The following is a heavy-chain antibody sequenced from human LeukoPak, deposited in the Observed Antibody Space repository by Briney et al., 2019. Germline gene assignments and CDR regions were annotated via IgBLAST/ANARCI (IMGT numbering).Heavy chain of an antibody. D-gene: IGHD3-3*01. J-gene: IGHJ4*02. CDR1: GFTFSSYS. V-gene: IGHV3-21*01. CDR2: ISSSSSYI. CDR3: AGDWGPDYDFWSGYYRPFDY. Sequence: GGSLRLSCAASGFTFSSYSMNWVRQAPGKGLEWVSSISSSSSYIYYADSVKGRFTISRDNAKNSLYLQMNSLRAEDTAVYYCAGDWGPDYDFWSGYYRPFDYWGQGTLVTVSS.